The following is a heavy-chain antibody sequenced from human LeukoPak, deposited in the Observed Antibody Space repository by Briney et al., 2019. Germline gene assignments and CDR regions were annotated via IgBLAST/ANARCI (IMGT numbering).Heavy chain of an antibody. CDR3: ARERREYSGSYRIFDY. Sequence: GGSLILSWAASGFTFNTYWMSWVRQAPGKGLGWVANIKQDGSVKHYLDSVKGRFTISRDNAKNSLYLEMNSLRAEDTAVYYCARERREYSGSYRIFDYWGQGTLVTVSS. D-gene: IGHD1-26*01. CDR1: GFTFNTYW. CDR2: IKQDGSVK. J-gene: IGHJ4*02. V-gene: IGHV3-7*01.